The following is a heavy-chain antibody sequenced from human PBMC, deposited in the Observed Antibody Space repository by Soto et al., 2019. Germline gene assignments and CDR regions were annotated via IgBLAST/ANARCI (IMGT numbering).Heavy chain of an antibody. V-gene: IGHV1-18*01. CDR2: ISAYNGNT. D-gene: IGHD3-22*01. CDR3: ARGGDYYDSSGYSWFDP. Sequence: ASVKVSCKASGYTFTSYGISWVRQAPGQGLEWMGWISAYNGNTNYAQKLQGRVTMTTDTSTSTAYMELRSLRSDDTAVYYCARGGDYYDSSGYSWFDPWGQGTLVTISS. CDR1: GYTFTSYG. J-gene: IGHJ5*02.